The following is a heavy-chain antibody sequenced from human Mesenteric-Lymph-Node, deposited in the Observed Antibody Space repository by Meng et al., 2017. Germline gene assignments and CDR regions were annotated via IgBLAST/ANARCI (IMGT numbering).Heavy chain of an antibody. CDR1: GFTFDDYA. CDR3: ARDRRYFDWLLFDY. Sequence: ESLKISCAASGFTFDDYAMHWIRQPPGKGLEWIGEINHSGSTNYNPSLKSRVTISVDTSKNQFSLKLSSVTAADTAVYYCARDRRYFDWLLFDYWGQGTLVTVSS. D-gene: IGHD3-9*01. V-gene: IGHV4-34*01. CDR2: INHSGST. J-gene: IGHJ4*02.